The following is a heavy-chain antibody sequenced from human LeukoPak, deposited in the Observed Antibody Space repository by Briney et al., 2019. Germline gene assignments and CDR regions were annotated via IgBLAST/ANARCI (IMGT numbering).Heavy chain of an antibody. CDR3: ARVPITLAGTKDAKYFQH. J-gene: IGHJ1*01. CDR1: GFTFSSYG. Sequence: GGTLRLSCAASGFTFSSYGMSWVRQAPGKGLEWVSAISGSDDGTYYAGSVKGRFTISRDNSRNTLYLQMNSLRAEDTALYYCARVPITLAGTKDAKYFQHWGQGTLVTVSS. V-gene: IGHV3-23*01. D-gene: IGHD6-19*01. CDR2: ISGSDDGT.